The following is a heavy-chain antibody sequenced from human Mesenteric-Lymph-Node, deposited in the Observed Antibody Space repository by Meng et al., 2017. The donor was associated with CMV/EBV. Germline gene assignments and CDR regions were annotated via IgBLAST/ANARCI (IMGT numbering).Heavy chain of an antibody. J-gene: IGHJ4*02. Sequence: KASRYTFTSYGISWVRQAPGQGLEWMGWISAYTGNTNYAQKLQGRVTMTTDTSTSTAYMELRSLRSDDTAMYYCASGPGIAAAGDLDYWGQGTLVTVSS. CDR3: ASGPGIAAAGDLDY. CDR2: ISAYTGNT. CDR1: RYTFTSYG. D-gene: IGHD6-13*01. V-gene: IGHV1-18*01.